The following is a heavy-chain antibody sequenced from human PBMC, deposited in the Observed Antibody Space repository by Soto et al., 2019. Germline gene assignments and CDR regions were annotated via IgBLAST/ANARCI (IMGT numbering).Heavy chain of an antibody. D-gene: IGHD6-19*01. J-gene: IGHJ6*02. CDR1: GYTFTSYG. Sequence: ASVKVSCKASGYTFTSYGISWVRQAPGQGLEWMGWISAYNGNTNYAQKLQGRVTMTTDTSTSTAYMELRSLRSDDTAVYYCASAHDVGGNPYYYFYYGMDVWGQGTMVTVSS. CDR3: ASAHDVGGNPYYYFYYGMDV. V-gene: IGHV1-18*01. CDR2: ISAYNGNT.